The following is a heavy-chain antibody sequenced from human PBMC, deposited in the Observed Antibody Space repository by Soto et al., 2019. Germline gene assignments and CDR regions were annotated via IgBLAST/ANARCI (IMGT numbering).Heavy chain of an antibody. D-gene: IGHD6-6*01. J-gene: IGHJ5*02. CDR2: MYISGTT. V-gene: IGHV4-4*07. Sequence: LSLTCTVSGGSVTSNYWTWIRQPAGKGLEWIGRMYISGTTDYNPSLRGRATMSVDTSKNQFSLTLTSVTAADTAVYYCARERAAPSWIDPWGRGTLVTVS. CDR1: GGSVTSNY. CDR3: ARERAAPSWIDP.